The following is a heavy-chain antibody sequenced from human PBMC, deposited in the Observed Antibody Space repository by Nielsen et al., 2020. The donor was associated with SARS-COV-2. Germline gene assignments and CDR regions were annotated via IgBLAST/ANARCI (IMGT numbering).Heavy chain of an antibody. J-gene: IGHJ4*02. CDR2: ISDAGSSK. Sequence: GESLKISCAASGFTFSSYAMHWVRQAPGKGLEWVAVISDAGSSKYYPDSVKGRFTISRDNSKNSLYLQMNSLRAEDTAVYYCAKFYDFWSGSPIDWGQGTLVTVSS. V-gene: IGHV3-30*04. CDR3: AKFYDFWSGSPID. CDR1: GFTFSSYA. D-gene: IGHD3-3*01.